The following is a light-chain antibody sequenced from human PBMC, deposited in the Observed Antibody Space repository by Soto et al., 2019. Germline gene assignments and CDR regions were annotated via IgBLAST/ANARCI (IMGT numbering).Light chain of an antibody. J-gene: IGLJ2*01. V-gene: IGLV2-14*01. CDR2: DVS. Sequence: QSALTQPASVSGSPGQSITISCTGTSSDVGGYNYVSWYQQHPGKAPKLMIYDVSNRPSGVSNRFSGSKSGNTASLTISGLQAKDEADYYCSSYTSSSTLCVFGGGTKLTVL. CDR1: SSDVGGYNY. CDR3: SSYTSSSTLCV.